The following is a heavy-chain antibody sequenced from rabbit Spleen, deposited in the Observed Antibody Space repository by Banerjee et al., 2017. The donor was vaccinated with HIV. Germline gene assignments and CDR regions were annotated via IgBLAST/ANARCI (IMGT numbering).Heavy chain of an antibody. J-gene: IGHJ4*01. CDR1: GFSFNSGYD. CDR3: ARDGAGGSYFAL. V-gene: IGHV1S40*01. Sequence: QSLEESGGGLVKPGTSLTLTCRASGFSFNSGYDMCWVRQAPGKGLEWIACIDTGSSGFTYSATWAKGRFTVSKTASTTVTLQMTNLTAADTATYFCARDGAGGSYFALWGPGTLVTVS. CDR2: IDTGSSGFT. D-gene: IGHD8-1*01.